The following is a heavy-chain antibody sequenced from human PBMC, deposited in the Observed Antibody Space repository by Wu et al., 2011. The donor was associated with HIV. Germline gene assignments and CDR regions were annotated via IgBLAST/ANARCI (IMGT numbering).Heavy chain of an antibody. CDR3: ATHSNGDGYNYIY. J-gene: IGHJ4*02. V-gene: IGHV1-69-2*01. D-gene: IGHD5-24*01. CDR2: VDPEDGGT. Sequence: VQLVQSGTEVKKPGTAVKISCKVSGYTFTDYYMHWVQQAPGKGLDWMGLVDPEDGGTIYAERFQGRVTMTADTSTDTAYVELSSLRSDDTAVYYCATHSNGDGYNYIYWGQGTLVTVSS. CDR1: GYTFTDYY.